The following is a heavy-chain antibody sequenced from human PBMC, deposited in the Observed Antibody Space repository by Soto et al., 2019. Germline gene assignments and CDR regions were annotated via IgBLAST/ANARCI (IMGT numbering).Heavy chain of an antibody. CDR1: GFTFSSYW. D-gene: IGHD3-16*02. CDR2: INSDGSST. J-gene: IGHJ6*03. Sequence: GGSLRLSCAASGFTFSSYWMHWVRQAPGKGLVWVSRINSDGSSTSYADSVKGRFTISRDNAKNTLYLQMNSLRAEDTALYYCARVIVAPYYYYYYMDVWGKGTTVTVSS. CDR3: ARVIVAPYYYYYYMDV. V-gene: IGHV3-74*01.